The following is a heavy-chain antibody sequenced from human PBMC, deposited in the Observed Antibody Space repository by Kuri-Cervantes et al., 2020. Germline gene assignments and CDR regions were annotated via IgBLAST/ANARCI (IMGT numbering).Heavy chain of an antibody. CDR1: GDTFSSYG. D-gene: IGHD3-16*01. J-gene: IGHJ4*02. V-gene: IGHV7-4-1*02. CDR2: INTKTGNP. Sequence: ASVKVSCKAFGDTFSSYGFSWVRQAPGQGLEWMGWINTKTGNPTYAQGFTGRFVFSLDTSVSTTYLQISSLKAEDTAVYYCARDLLLRGSKSAYWGQGTLVTVSS. CDR3: ARDLLLRGSKSAY.